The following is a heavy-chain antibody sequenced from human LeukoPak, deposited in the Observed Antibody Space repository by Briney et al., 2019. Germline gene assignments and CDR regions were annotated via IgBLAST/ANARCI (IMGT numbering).Heavy chain of an antibody. V-gene: IGHV1-24*01. CDR2: FDPEDGET. CDR1: GYTLTELS. CDR3: ATVGYYYDSSGSNWFDP. J-gene: IGHJ5*02. D-gene: IGHD3-22*01. Sequence: ASVKVSCKVSGYTLTELSMHWVRQAPGKGLEWMGGFDPEDGETIYAQKFQGRVTMTEDTSTDTAYMELSSLRSEGTAVYYCATVGYYYDSSGSNWFDPWGQGTLVTVSS.